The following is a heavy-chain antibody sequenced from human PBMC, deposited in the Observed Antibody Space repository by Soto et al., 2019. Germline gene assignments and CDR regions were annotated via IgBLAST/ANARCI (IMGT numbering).Heavy chain of an antibody. CDR3: ASQGGAEVGATKSYYGMDV. CDR1: GYSFSTYW. J-gene: IGHJ6*02. V-gene: IGHV5-51*01. D-gene: IGHD1-26*01. CDR2: IYPGDSDT. Sequence: GESLKISCKGSGYSFSTYWIAWVRQMPGKGLEWMGIIYPGDSDTRYSPSFQGQVTISADKSISTAYLQWSSLKDSDTAMYYCASQGGAEVGATKSYYGMDVWGQGTAVTVSS.